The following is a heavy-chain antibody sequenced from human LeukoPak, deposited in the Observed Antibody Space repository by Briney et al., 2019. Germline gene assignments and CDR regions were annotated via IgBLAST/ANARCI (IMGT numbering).Heavy chain of an antibody. J-gene: IGHJ4*02. Sequence: GGSLRLSCAASGFTVSSNYMSWVRQAPGKGLEWVSYISSSGSTIYYADSVKGRFTISRDNAKNSLYLQMNSLRAEDTAVYYCARDEALSEVLDYWGRGTLVTVSS. CDR3: ARDEALSEVLDY. D-gene: IGHD3-10*01. CDR1: GFTVSSNY. V-gene: IGHV3-11*01. CDR2: ISSSGSTI.